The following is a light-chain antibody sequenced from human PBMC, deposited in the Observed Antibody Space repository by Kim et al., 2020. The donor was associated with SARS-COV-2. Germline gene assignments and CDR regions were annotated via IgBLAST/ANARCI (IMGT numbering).Light chain of an antibody. CDR2: RND. V-gene: IGLV1-47*01. Sequence: ELTQPPSASGTPGQRVTISCSGGRSNIGSNFLYWYKQLPGTAPKLLIYRNDQRPSGVPDRFSGSKSGTSASLAINGLRSEDEAYYYCAAWDDSLDGPVFGGGTQLTVL. CDR3: AAWDDSLDGPV. CDR1: RSNIGSNF. J-gene: IGLJ3*02.